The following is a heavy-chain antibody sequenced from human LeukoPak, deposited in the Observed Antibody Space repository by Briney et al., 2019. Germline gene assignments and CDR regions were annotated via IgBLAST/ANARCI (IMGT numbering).Heavy chain of an antibody. CDR2: IIPIFGTA. Sequence: SVKVSCKASGGTFSSYAISWVRQAPGQGLEWMGRIIPIFGTANYAQKFQGRVAITTDESTSTAYMELSSLRSEDTAVYYCARDRDDYSNYVVSDYWGQGTLVTVSS. CDR1: GGTFSSYA. J-gene: IGHJ4*02. CDR3: ARDRDDYSNYVVSDY. D-gene: IGHD4-11*01. V-gene: IGHV1-69*05.